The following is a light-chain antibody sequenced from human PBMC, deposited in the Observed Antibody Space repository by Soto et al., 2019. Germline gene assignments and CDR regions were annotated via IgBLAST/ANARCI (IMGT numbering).Light chain of an antibody. V-gene: IGLV3-1*01. J-gene: IGLJ1*01. CDR3: QAWDSSTAV. CDR2: QDT. CDR1: KLGDKY. Sequence: SYELTQPPPVSVSPGQTASIPCSGDKLGDKYACWYQQKPGQSPVLLIYQDTKRPSGIPERFSGSNSGNTATLTISGTQAMDEADYYCQAWDSSTAVFGTGTKVTVL.